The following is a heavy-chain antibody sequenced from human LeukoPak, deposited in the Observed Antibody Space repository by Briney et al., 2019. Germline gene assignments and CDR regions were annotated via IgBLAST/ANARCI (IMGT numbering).Heavy chain of an antibody. D-gene: IGHD5-18*01. CDR1: GFTFSSYN. J-gene: IGHJ4*02. CDR3: AAVDRAMEYDFGY. Sequence: PGGSLRLSCAASGFTFSSYNLHWVRQAPGKGLEWLAVISDDGSRKYYADSVKGRFTISRDNSKKTVSLQMNSLRIEDTAIYYCAAVDRAMEYDFGYWGQGSLVTVSS. V-gene: IGHV3-30-3*01. CDR2: ISDDGSRK.